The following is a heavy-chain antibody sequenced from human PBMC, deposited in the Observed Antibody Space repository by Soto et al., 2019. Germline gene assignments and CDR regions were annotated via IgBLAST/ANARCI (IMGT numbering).Heavy chain of an antibody. J-gene: IGHJ4*02. CDR2: ISPGTGTT. Sequence: GGSLRLSCEATGFTFSSFAMTWVRQAPGKGLEWVSAISPGTGTTYYADSVKGRFTISRDNSKNTLYLQMNTVRAEDTAIYYCAKCLTHCFLHYWVQGTLVTVFS. D-gene: IGHD3-9*01. CDR3: AKCLTHCFLHY. V-gene: IGHV3-23*01. CDR1: GFTFSSFA.